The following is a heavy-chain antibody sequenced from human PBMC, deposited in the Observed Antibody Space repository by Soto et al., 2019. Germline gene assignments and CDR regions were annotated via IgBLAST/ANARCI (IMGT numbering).Heavy chain of an antibody. CDR2: IYHSGYI. J-gene: IGHJ6*02. V-gene: IGHV4-39*07. D-gene: IGHD2-21*01. CDR1: GGSISSSSYY. Sequence: ASETLSLTCNVSGGSISSSSYYWGWIRQPPGKGLEWIGSIYHSGYIYDNPSFRSRVTISVDTSKNQFSLKLTSVTAADTAVYYCARDAQGRPYPFRNGMDVWGQGTTVTVSS. CDR3: ARDAQGRPYPFRNGMDV.